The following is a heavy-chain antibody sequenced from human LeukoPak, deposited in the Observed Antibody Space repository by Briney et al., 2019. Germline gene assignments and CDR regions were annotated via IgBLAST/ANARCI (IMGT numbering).Heavy chain of an antibody. CDR1: GGSISSGGYY. J-gene: IGHJ5*02. Sequence: ASQTLSLTCTVSGGSISSGGYYWGWIRQHPGKGLEWIGYIYYSGSTYYNPPLKSRVTISVDTSKNQFSLKLSSVTAADTAVYYCARAPLTAIFGVVNIPPNWFDPWGQGTLVTVSS. CDR2: IYYSGST. D-gene: IGHD3-3*01. CDR3: ARAPLTAIFGVVNIPPNWFDP. V-gene: IGHV4-31*03.